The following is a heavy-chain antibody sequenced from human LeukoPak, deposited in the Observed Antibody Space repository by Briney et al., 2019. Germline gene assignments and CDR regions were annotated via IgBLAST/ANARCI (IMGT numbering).Heavy chain of an antibody. CDR2: ISAYNGNT. V-gene: IGHV1-18*01. CDR1: GYTFTSYG. CDR3: ARSEDYYGSGSYHNSAYWFDP. Sequence: ASVKVSCKASGYTFTSYGISWVRQAPGQGLEWMGWISAYNGNTNYAQKLQGRVTMTTDTSTSTAYMELRSLRSDDTAVYYCARSEDYYGSGSYHNSAYWFDPWGQGTLVTVSS. D-gene: IGHD3-10*01. J-gene: IGHJ5*02.